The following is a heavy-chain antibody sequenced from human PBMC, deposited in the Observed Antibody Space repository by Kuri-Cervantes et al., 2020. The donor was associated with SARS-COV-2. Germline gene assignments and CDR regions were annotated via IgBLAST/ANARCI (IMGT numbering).Heavy chain of an antibody. V-gene: IGHV1-69*06. Sequence: SVKVSCKASGGTFTTYGFTWVRQAPGQGLEWMGGIIPFFGTPNYAQKFEGRVTMTEDTSTDTAYMELSSLRSEDTAVYYCATGPPFLEWHNWFDPWGQRTLVTVSS. D-gene: IGHD3-3*02. CDR3: ATGPPFLEWHNWFDP. CDR1: GGTFTTYG. J-gene: IGHJ5*02. CDR2: IIPFFGTP.